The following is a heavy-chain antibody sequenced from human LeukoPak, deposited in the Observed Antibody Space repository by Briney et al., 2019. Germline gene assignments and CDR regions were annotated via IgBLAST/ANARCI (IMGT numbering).Heavy chain of an antibody. Sequence: GGSLRLSCAASGFTVSSNYTSWVRQAPGKGLEWVSVIYSGGSTYYADSVKGRFTISRDNSKNSLYLQMNSLRAEDTAVYYCARDDHNNGHFDYWGQGTLVTVSS. CDR2: IYSGGST. D-gene: IGHD2-8*01. J-gene: IGHJ4*02. CDR1: GFTVSSNY. V-gene: IGHV3-53*01. CDR3: ARDDHNNGHFDY.